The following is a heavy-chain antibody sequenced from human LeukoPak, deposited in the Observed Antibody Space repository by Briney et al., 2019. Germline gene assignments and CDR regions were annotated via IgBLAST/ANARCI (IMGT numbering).Heavy chain of an antibody. V-gene: IGHV3-11*04. J-gene: IGHJ4*02. Sequence: TGGSPRLSCAASGFTFSDYYMSWIRQAPGKGLEWVSYISSSGSTIYYADSVKGRFTISRDNAKNSLYLQMNSLRAEDTAVYYCARDLRRPRNLFDYWGQGTLVTVSS. CDR1: GFTFSDYY. CDR2: ISSSGSTI. CDR3: ARDLRRPRNLFDY. D-gene: IGHD1-14*01.